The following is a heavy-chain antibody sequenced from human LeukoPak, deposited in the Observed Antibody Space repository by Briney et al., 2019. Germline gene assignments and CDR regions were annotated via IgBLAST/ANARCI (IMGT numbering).Heavy chain of an antibody. Sequence: PGGSLRLSCAASGFTFRSKWMNWVRQAPGKGLEWVAHVQPDGSAKIYADSVKGRFTISRDNAKDSVYLQMNSLRVEDTAVYYCARDFFGWSSLGHWGQGTLVTVSS. CDR3: ARDFFGWSSLGH. J-gene: IGHJ1*01. V-gene: IGHV3-7*01. D-gene: IGHD6-19*01. CDR1: GFTFRSKW. CDR2: VQPDGSAK.